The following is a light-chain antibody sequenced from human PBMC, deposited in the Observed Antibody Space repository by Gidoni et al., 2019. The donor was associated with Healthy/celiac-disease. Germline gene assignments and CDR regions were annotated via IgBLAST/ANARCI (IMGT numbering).Light chain of an antibody. J-gene: IGLJ3*02. CDR2: EVS. V-gene: IGLV2-14*01. CDR3: SSYTSSSTPRV. Sequence: QSALTQPASVSGSPGQSITISCPGTSSDVGGYNYVSWYQQHPGKAPKLMIYEVSNRPSGVPDRFSGSKSGNTASLTISGLQAEDEADYYCSSYTSSSTPRVFGGGTKLTVL. CDR1: SSDVGGYNY.